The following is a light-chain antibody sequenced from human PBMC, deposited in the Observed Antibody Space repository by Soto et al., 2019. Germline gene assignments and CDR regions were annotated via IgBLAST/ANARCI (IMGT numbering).Light chain of an antibody. V-gene: IGKV3-15*01. CDR1: QIVGKY. CDR2: GAS. Sequence: EIVLTQSPGTLSLSPGERATLSCRASQIVGKYLAWYQQKPGQAPRLLIYGASTGATGIPARFSGSGSGTEFILTISSLQSEDFAVYYCQQYSKWPLTFGGGTKVDI. J-gene: IGKJ4*01. CDR3: QQYSKWPLT.